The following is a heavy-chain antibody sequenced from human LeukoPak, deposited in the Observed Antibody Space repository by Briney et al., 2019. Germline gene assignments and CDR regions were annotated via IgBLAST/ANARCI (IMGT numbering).Heavy chain of an antibody. CDR1: GDSVSSNSAA. Sequence: SQTLSITCGISGDSVSSNSAAWNWVRQSPSRGLEWLGRTYYRSKWYNDYAVSVKSRITINPDTSKNQFSLQLNSVTPEDTAVYYCARSWGSAAYYYYYYMDVWGKGTTVTVSS. V-gene: IGHV6-1*01. J-gene: IGHJ6*03. CDR2: TYYRSKWYN. CDR3: ARSWGSAAYYYYYYMDV. D-gene: IGHD7-27*01.